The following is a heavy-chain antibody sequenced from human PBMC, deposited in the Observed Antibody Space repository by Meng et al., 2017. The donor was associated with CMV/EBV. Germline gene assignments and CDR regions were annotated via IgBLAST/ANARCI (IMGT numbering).Heavy chain of an antibody. Sequence: GESLKIFCAASGFTFSSYAMHWVRQAPGKGLEWVAVISYDGSNKYYADSVKGRFTISRDNSKNTLYLQMNSLRAEDTAVYYCAREEGDCWGQGTLVTVSS. J-gene: IGHJ4*02. CDR1: GFTFSSYA. CDR2: ISYDGSNK. CDR3: AREEGDC. V-gene: IGHV3-30*04.